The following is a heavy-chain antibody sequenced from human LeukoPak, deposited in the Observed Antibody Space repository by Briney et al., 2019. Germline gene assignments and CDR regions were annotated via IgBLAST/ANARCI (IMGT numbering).Heavy chain of an antibody. J-gene: IGHJ3*02. CDR1: GGSFSGYY. CDR2: INHSGST. CDR3: ARHKPWGLLLIFYHDAFDI. Sequence: SETLSLTCAVYGGSFSGYYWSWIRQPPGKGLEWIGEINHSGSTNYNPSLKSRVTISVDTSKNQFSLKLSSVTAADTAVYYCARHKPWGLLLIFYHDAFDIWGQGTMVTVSS. V-gene: IGHV4-34*01. D-gene: IGHD2/OR15-2a*01.